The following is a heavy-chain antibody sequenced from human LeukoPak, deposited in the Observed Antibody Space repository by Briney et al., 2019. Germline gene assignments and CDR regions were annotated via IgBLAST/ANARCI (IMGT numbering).Heavy chain of an antibody. J-gene: IGHJ4*02. V-gene: IGHV4-34*01. D-gene: IGHD2-2*01. CDR2: INHSGST. CDR3: ARFVPAATTGVDY. Sequence: SETLSLTCAVYGGSFSGYYWSWIRQPPGKGLEWIGEINHSGSTNYNPSLKSRVTISVDTSKNQFSLKLSSVTAADTAVYYCARFVPAATTGVDYLGQGTLVTVSS. CDR1: GGSFSGYY.